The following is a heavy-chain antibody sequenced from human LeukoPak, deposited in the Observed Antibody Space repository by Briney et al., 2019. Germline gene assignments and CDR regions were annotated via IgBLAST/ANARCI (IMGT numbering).Heavy chain of an antibody. CDR3: ARQILYQLWSSLRGGDYYYMDV. D-gene: IGHD5-18*01. J-gene: IGHJ6*03. V-gene: IGHV4-39*01. Sequence: SETLSLTCSVSGGSISSSSYYWGWIRQPPGKGLEWIGSIYYSGSTYYNPSLKSRVTISVDTSKNQFSLKLSSVTAADTAVYYCARQILYQLWSSLRGGDYYYMDVWGKGTTVTVSS. CDR2: IYYSGST. CDR1: GGSISSSSYY.